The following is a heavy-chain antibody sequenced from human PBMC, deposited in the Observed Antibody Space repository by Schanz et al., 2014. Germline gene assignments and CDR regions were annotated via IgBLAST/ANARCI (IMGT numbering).Heavy chain of an antibody. D-gene: IGHD6-13*01. CDR2: LSGSGGST. J-gene: IGHJ6*02. CDR3: AREEGWGRAAAGPKHYYYGMDV. V-gene: IGHV3-23*01. Sequence: EVQLLESGGGLVQPGGSLRLSCAASGFTFSSYAMSWVRQAPGKGLEWVSALSGSGGSTYYADSVKGRFTISRDNSKNTLYLQMNSLRAEDTAVYYCAREEGWGRAAAGPKHYYYGMDVWGQGTTVTVSS. CDR1: GFTFSSYA.